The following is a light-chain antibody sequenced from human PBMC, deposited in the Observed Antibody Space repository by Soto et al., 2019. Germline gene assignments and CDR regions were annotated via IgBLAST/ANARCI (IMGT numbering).Light chain of an antibody. CDR2: DVS. Sequence: QSALTQPASVSGSPGQSITISCTGTSSDDGGFNYVSWYQQHPGKAPKLMIYDVSSRPSGVSNRFSGFKSGNTASLTISGLQAEDEADYYCSSYTTSGGWVFGGGTKVTVL. CDR3: SSYTTSGGWV. V-gene: IGLV2-14*01. CDR1: SSDDGGFNY. J-gene: IGLJ3*02.